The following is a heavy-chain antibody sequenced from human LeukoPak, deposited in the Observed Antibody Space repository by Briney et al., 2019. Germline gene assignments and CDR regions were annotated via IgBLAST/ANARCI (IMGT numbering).Heavy chain of an antibody. V-gene: IGHV4-59*01. CDR1: GGSISSYY. CDR2: IYYSGST. J-gene: IGHJ5*02. D-gene: IGHD6-13*01. CDR3: ARGAAYSSSWYR. Sequence: SETLSLTCTVSGGSISSYYWSWIRQPPGKGLEWVGYIYYSGSTNYNPSLKSRVTISVDTSKNQFSLKLSSVTAADTAVYYCARGAAYSSSWYRWGQGTLVTVSS.